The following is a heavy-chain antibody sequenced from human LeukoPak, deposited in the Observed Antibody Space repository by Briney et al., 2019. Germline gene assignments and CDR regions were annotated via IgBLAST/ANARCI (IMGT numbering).Heavy chain of an antibody. CDR1: GFTFSSYS. CDR3: ARGDTAMARRAHCFDP. D-gene: IGHD5-18*01. J-gene: IGHJ5*02. CDR2: ISSSSSYI. V-gene: IGHV3-21*01. Sequence: GGSLRLSCAASGFTFSSYSMNWVRQAPGKGLEWVSSISSSSSYIYYADSVKGRFTISRDNAKNSLYLQMNSLRAEDTVVYYCARGDTAMARRAHCFDPWGQGTLVTVSS.